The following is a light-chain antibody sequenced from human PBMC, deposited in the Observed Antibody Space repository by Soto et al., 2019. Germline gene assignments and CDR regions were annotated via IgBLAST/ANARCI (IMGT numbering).Light chain of an antibody. CDR3: QQYNSYSYT. J-gene: IGKJ2*01. V-gene: IGKV1-5*03. CDR1: QSISIC. Sequence: DIQMTQSPSTLSASVGDRVTITCRASQSISICLAWYQQKPGKAPKLLIYKSSSLESGVPSRFSGSGSGTEFTLTISSLQPDDFATYYYQQYNSYSYTFGQGTKLEIK. CDR2: KSS.